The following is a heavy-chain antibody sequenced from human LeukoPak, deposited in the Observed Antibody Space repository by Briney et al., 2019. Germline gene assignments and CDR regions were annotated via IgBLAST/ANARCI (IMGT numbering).Heavy chain of an antibody. V-gene: IGHV4-61*01. Sequence: SETLSLTCTVSGGPVSSGSYYWSWIRQPPGKGLELIGYIYYTGGTNYHPSLKSRVTISADSSKNQFSLKLASVTAADTAVYYCARDRPYCTGGNCFPSNKPTAFDIWGQGTVVTVSS. D-gene: IGHD2-15*01. CDR3: ARDRPYCTGGNCFPSNKPTAFDI. J-gene: IGHJ3*02. CDR1: GGPVSSGSYY. CDR2: IYYTGGT.